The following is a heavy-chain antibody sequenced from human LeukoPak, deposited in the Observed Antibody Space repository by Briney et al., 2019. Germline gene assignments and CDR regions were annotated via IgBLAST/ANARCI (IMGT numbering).Heavy chain of an antibody. CDR1: GYSFTRNG. J-gene: IGHJ4*02. CDR3: ARDVNYACDY. CDR2: ISANSGNT. D-gene: IGHD3-16*01. Sequence: ASVKVSCKPSGYSFTRNGISWVRQAPGQGLEWMAWISANSGNTNYAQNFQDRVTLTTDTSTSTAYMELRSLRSDDTAVYYCARDVNYACDYWSQGTLVTVSS. V-gene: IGHV1-18*01.